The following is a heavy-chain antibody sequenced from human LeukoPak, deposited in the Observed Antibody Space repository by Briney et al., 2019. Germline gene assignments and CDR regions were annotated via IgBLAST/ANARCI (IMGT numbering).Heavy chain of an antibody. D-gene: IGHD2-2*01. J-gene: IGHJ6*03. CDR1: GYTFTGYY. V-gene: IGHV1-2*02. CDR3: ARGVVVPAARDYYYYMDV. CDR2: INPNSGGT. Sequence: ASVKVSCKASGYTFTGYYMHWVRQAPGQGLEWMGWINPNSGGTNYAQKFQGRVTMTRDTPISTAYMELSRLRSDDTAVYYCARGVVVPAARDYYYYMDVWGKGTTVTVSS.